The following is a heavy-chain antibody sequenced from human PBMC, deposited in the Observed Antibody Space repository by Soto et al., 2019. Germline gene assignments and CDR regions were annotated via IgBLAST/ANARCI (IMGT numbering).Heavy chain of an antibody. CDR3: AKGAFLAEAGFYYFDY. CDR1: GFTFSSYA. D-gene: IGHD6-13*01. CDR2: ISGSGGST. J-gene: IGHJ4*02. V-gene: IGHV3-23*01. Sequence: PGGSLRLSCAASGFTFSSYAMSWVRQAPGKGLEWVSAISGSGGSTYYADSVKGRFTISRDNSKNTLYLQMNSLRAEDTAVYYCAKGAFLAEAGFYYFDYWGQGTLVTVPS.